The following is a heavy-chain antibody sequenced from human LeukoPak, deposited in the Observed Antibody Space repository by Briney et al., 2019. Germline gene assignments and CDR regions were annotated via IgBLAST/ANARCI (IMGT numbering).Heavy chain of an antibody. D-gene: IGHD3-16*01. CDR3: ARGDYIRGNIHYNAEYFQH. V-gene: IGHV4-59*13. CDR2: IDYSGNT. J-gene: IGHJ1*01. CDR1: NGSISSYY. Sequence: SETLSLTCTVSNGSISSYYRSWIRQPTRKRPEWIGYIDYSGNTHFNPSLRSRSTMSLDTAMRQFFLRLSSVTAADSAVYFCARGDYIRGNIHYNAEYFQHWGQGIPVTVSS.